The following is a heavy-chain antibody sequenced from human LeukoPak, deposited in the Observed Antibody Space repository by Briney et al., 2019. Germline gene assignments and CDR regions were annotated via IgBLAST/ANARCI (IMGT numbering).Heavy chain of an antibody. D-gene: IGHD4-17*01. CDR3: ARGYYGDYLNYFDY. CDR2: IYYSGST. J-gene: IGHJ4*02. V-gene: IGHV4-59*08. CDR1: GGSISSYY. Sequence: SETLSLTCTVSGGSISSYYWSWIRQRPGNGREGIGYIYYSGSTNYNTSLKSRVTISVDTSKNQFSLKLSSVTAADTAVYYCARGYYGDYLNYFDYWGQGTLVTVSS.